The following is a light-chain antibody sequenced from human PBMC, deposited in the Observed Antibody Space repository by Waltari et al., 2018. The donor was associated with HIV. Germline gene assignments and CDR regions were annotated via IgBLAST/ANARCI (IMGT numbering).Light chain of an antibody. CDR1: SSDVGSYNL. Sequence: QSALTQPASVSGSPGQSITISCTGTSSDVGSYNLVSWYQQHPGKAPKLMIYEVSKRPSGVSNLFSGSKSGNTASLTISGLQAEDEADYYCCSYAGSIPWVFGGGTKLTVL. CDR3: CSYAGSIPWV. CDR2: EVS. J-gene: IGLJ3*02. V-gene: IGLV2-23*02.